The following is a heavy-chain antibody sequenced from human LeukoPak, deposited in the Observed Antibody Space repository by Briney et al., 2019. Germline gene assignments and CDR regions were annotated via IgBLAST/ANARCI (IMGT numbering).Heavy chain of an antibody. V-gene: IGHV4-4*07. J-gene: IGHJ3*02. Sequence: SETLSLTFSVSGGSISSYYWSWIRQPAGKGLEWIGRIYTSGSTNYNPSLKSRVTMSVDTSKNQFSLKLSSVTAADTAVYYCARDSGRYYYDSSGYGGYAFDIWGQGTMVTVSS. CDR3: ARDSGRYYYDSSGYGGYAFDI. CDR1: GGSISSYY. CDR2: IYTSGST. D-gene: IGHD3-22*01.